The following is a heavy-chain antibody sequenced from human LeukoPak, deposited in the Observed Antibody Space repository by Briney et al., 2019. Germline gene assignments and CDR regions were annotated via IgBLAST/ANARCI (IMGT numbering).Heavy chain of an antibody. CDR3: ARGLYSDSSDYYPN. CDR2: IYSDNT. CDR1: GFTFSGYA. J-gene: IGHJ4*02. V-gene: IGHV3-23*03. D-gene: IGHD3-22*01. Sequence: PGGSLRLSCAASGFTFSGYAMSWVRQAPGKGLEWVSFIYSDNTHYSDSVKGRFTISRDNSKNTLYLQMNSLRAEDTAVYYCARGLYSDSSDYYPNWGQGTLVTVSS.